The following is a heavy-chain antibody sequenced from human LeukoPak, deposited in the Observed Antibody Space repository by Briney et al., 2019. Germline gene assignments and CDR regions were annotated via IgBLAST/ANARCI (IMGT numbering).Heavy chain of an antibody. CDR1: GGSISSYY. CDR2: IYYSGSS. CDR3: AGYSSGWYVDAFDI. J-gene: IGHJ3*02. D-gene: IGHD6-19*01. Sequence: PSETLSLTCTVSGGSISSYYWSWIRQPPGKGLEWIGYIYYSGSSNYNPSLKSRVTISVDTSKNQFSLKLSSVTAADTAVYYCAGYSSGWYVDAFDIWGQGTMVTVSS. V-gene: IGHV4-59*08.